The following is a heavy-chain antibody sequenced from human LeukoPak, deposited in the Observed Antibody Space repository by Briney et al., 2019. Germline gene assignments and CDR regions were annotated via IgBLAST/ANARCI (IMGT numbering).Heavy chain of an antibody. CDR1: GFTFSDYY. CDR3: ASDYYYDTSGYYPDY. Sequence: PGGSLRLSCAASGFTFSDYYMSWIRQAPGKGLEWVSYISSSGSTIYYADSVKGRFTISRDNSKNTLYLQMNSLRPEDTAVYSCASDYYYDTSGYYPDYWGQGTLVTVSS. CDR2: ISSSGSTI. V-gene: IGHV3-11*04. J-gene: IGHJ4*02. D-gene: IGHD3-22*01.